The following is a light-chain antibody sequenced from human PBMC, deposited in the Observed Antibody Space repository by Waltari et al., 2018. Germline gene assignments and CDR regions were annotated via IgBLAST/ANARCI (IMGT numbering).Light chain of an antibody. V-gene: IGKV1-5*03. CDR2: QES. J-gene: IGKJ3*01. CDR3: LQYTSSPFT. CDR1: QIISSW. Sequence: DIQMTQSPASLTASVGETVTNTCRSSQIISSWVAWYQQKPGKAPKVLIYQESSLQSGVPSRFSGSGSGTLFTLTISSLQPEDFVTYYCLQYTSSPFTFGPGTKLDI.